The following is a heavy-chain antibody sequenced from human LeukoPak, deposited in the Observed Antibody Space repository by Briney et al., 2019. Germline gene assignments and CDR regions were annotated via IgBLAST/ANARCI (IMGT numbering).Heavy chain of an antibody. CDR3: AKGGYSTPFDP. Sequence: PGGSLRLSCAASGFTVSSNYMSWVRQATGKGLEWVSVIYSGGSTYYADSVKGRFTISRDNSKNTLYLQMNSLRAEDTALYYCAKGGYSTPFDPWGQGTLVTVSS. D-gene: IGHD1-26*01. J-gene: IGHJ5*02. CDR2: IYSGGST. V-gene: IGHV3-66*01. CDR1: GFTVSSNY.